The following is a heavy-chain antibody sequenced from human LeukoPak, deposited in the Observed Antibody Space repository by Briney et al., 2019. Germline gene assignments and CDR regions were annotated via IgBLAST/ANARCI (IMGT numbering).Heavy chain of an antibody. CDR3: ARGRHPYCSGGSCYYYGMGV. CDR1: GGSFSGYY. V-gene: IGHV4-34*01. Sequence: ASETLSLTCAVYGGSFSGYYWSWIRQPPGKGLEWIGEINHSGSTNYNPSLKSRVTISVDTSKNQFSLKLSSVTAADTAVYYCARGRHPYCSGGSCYYYGMGVWGKGTTVTVSS. D-gene: IGHD2-15*01. J-gene: IGHJ6*04. CDR2: INHSGST.